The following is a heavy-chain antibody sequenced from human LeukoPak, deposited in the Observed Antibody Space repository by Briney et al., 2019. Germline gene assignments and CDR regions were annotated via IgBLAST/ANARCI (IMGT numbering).Heavy chain of an antibody. CDR3: ARVTLPQSITMIVVVYDAFDI. V-gene: IGHV1-69*13. CDR1: GGTFSSYA. D-gene: IGHD3-22*01. J-gene: IGHJ3*02. Sequence: ASVKVSCKASGGTFSSYAISWVRQAPGQGLEWMGGIIPIFGTANHAQKFQGRVTITADESTSTAYMELSSLRSEDTAVYYCARVTLPQSITMIVVVYDAFDIWGQGTMVTVSS. CDR2: IIPIFGTA.